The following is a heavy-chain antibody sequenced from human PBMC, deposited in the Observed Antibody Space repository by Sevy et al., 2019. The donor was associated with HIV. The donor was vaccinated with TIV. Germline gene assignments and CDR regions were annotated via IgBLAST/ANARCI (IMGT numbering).Heavy chain of an antibody. CDR2: ISQTYDGSKK. V-gene: IGHV3-30-3*01. D-gene: IGHD5-12*01. J-gene: IGHJ4*02. Sequence: RGSLRLSCAASGFTFGSYVLHWVRQAPGKGLEWVALISQTYDGSKKYYADSVKGRFIISRDNSKNTLYVQIDSLKLEDTAVYYCVRDNSGYFLFDHWGQGTLVTVSS. CDR1: GFTFGSYV. CDR3: VRDNSGYFLFDH.